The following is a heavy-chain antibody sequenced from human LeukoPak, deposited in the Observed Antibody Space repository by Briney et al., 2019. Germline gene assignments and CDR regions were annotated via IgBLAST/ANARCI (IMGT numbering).Heavy chain of an antibody. V-gene: IGHV3-23*01. D-gene: IGHD4-17*01. J-gene: IGHJ4*02. CDR1: GFPFSTYA. Sequence: GGSLRLSCAASGFPFSTYAMSWVRQAPGKGLEWVSVISGSGGDTYYADSVKGRFTISGDNSKNTVYLQMNSLRAEDTALYYCAKGGVYGDYYFDYWGQGTLVTVSP. CDR2: ISGSGGDT. CDR3: AKGGVYGDYYFDY.